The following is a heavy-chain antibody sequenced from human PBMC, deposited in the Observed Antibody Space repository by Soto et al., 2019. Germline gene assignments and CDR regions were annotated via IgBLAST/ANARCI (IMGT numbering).Heavy chain of an antibody. V-gene: IGHV3-9*01. D-gene: IGHD3-22*01. J-gene: IGHJ6*02. CDR1: GFIFDNYA. CDR3: AKDTGDSSGYYYYYYYGMDV. Sequence: RRLSCAASGFIFDNYAMHWVRQAPGKGLEWVSGITWNSVNIGYADSVKGRFTISRDNAENSLYLQMNSLRPEDTALYFCAKDTGDSSGYYYYYYYGMDVWGQGTTVTASS. CDR2: ITWNSVNI.